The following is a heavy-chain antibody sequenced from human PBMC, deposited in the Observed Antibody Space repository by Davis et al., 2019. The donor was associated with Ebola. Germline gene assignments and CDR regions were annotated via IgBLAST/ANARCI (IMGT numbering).Heavy chain of an antibody. CDR1: GGSFSSGGSY. Sequence: SETLSLTCSVSGGSFSSGGSYWTWIRQPPATGLEWIGYFYNSGSTFYNPSLKRRVTISVDTSKNLFSLELTSVTAADTAVYYCARRQGSKFDSWGQGTLVTVSS. V-gene: IGHV4-31*02. J-gene: IGHJ4*02. CDR2: FYNSGST. CDR3: ARRQGSKFDS.